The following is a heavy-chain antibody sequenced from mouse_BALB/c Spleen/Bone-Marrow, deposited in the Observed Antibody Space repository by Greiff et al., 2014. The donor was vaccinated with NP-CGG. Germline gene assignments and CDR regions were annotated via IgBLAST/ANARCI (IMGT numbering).Heavy chain of an antibody. J-gene: IGHJ3*01. CDR2: IWSDGST. D-gene: IGHD2-3*01. V-gene: IGHV2-2*02. CDR3: ARRDGYLFAY. CDR1: GFFLTSYG. Sequence: VQLQQSGPGLVQPSQSLSITCTVSGFFLTSYGVHWVRQSPGKGLEWLGAIWSDGSTDYNAAFISRLNISKDNSKSQIFFKMNSLQPNDTAIYFCARRDGYLFAYWGQGTLVTASA.